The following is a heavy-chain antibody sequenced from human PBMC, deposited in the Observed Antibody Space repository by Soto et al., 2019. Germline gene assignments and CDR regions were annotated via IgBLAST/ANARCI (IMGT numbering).Heavy chain of an antibody. J-gene: IGHJ4*02. V-gene: IGHV4-31*03. CDR1: GGSISSGGYY. CDR3: ARSSTSANSFDY. Sequence: QVQLQESGPGLVKPSQTLSLTCTVSGGSISSGGYYWSWIRQHPGKGLEWIGYIYYSGSTYYNPSSKGRLTLAVATSKSQCSRKLCSVTAAHTAVYYCARSSTSANSFDYWGQGTLVTVSS. D-gene: IGHD2-2*01. CDR2: IYYSGST.